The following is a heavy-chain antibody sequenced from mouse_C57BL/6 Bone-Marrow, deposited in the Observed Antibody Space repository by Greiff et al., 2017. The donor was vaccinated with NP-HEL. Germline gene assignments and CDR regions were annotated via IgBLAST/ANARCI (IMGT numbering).Heavy chain of an antibody. Sequence: VQLQQSGAELVRPGASVKLSCKASGYTFTDYYINWVKQRPGQGLEWIARIYPGSGNTYYNEKFKGKATLTAEKSSSTAYMQLSSLTSEDSAVYFCARSGYYYAMDYWGQGTSDTVSS. CDR1: GYTFTDYY. CDR3: ARSGYYYAMDY. J-gene: IGHJ4*01. V-gene: IGHV1-76*01. CDR2: IYPGSGNT.